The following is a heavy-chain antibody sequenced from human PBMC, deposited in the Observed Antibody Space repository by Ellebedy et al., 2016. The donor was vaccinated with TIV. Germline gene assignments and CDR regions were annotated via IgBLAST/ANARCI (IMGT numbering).Heavy chain of an antibody. CDR3: ARHLRYSDWRILDL. V-gene: IGHV4-39*01. Sequence: MPSETLSLTCTVSRVSITDPTYYWAWLRQPPGKVLDWLGTIFHSGTTYKSPALSSRGSMSVDTSRNQFSLDLKSVTAADTAVYYCARHLRYSDWRILDLWGPGILVAVSS. CDR1: RVSITDPTYY. CDR2: IFHSGTT. J-gene: IGHJ5*02. D-gene: IGHD3-9*01.